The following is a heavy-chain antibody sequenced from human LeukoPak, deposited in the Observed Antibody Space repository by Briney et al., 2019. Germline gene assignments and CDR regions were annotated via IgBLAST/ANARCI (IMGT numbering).Heavy chain of an antibody. Sequence: GASVKVSCKASGYTFTGYYMHWVRQAPGQGLEWMGWINPNSGGTNYAQKFQGRVTMTRDTSISTAYVELSRLRSDDTAVYYCARESGYNWNDGESYWFDPWGQGTLVTVSS. D-gene: IGHD1-1*01. CDR3: ARESGYNWNDGESYWFDP. CDR2: INPNSGGT. V-gene: IGHV1-2*02. CDR1: GYTFTGYY. J-gene: IGHJ5*02.